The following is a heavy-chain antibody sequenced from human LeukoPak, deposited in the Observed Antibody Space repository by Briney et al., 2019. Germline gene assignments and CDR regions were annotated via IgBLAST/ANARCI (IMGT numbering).Heavy chain of an antibody. V-gene: IGHV3-33*01. CDR3: ARDVADAFDM. CDR1: GLPFSSYG. D-gene: IGHD2-21*01. Sequence: GGSLRLSCAASGLPFSSYGMHWVRQAPGKGLEWVAVIWYDGSKTYYADSVKGRFTIPRDNSKNTLYLQMDSLRAEDTAVYYCARDVADAFDMWGQGTVVTVSS. CDR2: IWYDGSKT. J-gene: IGHJ3*02.